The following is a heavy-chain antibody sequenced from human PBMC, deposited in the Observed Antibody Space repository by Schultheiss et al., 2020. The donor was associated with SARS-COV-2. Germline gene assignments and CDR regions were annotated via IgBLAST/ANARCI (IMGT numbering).Heavy chain of an antibody. Sequence: GGSLRLSCAASGFTFSDYYMSWIRQAPGKGLEWVSYISSSGSTIYHADSVKGRFTISRDNAKNSLYLQMNSLRAEDTAVYYCARQRISSYDAFDIWGQGTMVTVS. V-gene: IGHV3-11*01. J-gene: IGHJ3*02. CDR3: ARQRISSYDAFDI. CDR1: GFTFSDYY. CDR2: ISSSGSTI. D-gene: IGHD2-2*01.